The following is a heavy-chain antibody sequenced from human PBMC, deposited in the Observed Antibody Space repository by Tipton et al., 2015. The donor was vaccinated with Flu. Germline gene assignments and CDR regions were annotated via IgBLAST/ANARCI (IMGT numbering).Heavy chain of an antibody. CDR2: IIPMFDSV. CDR1: GDTFSRKA. V-gene: IGHV1-69*15. Sequence: QLVQSGAEVKKPGSAVTVSCKSSGDTFSRKAVSWLRQAPGQGPEWMGRIIPMFDSVDYAQKFQGRLRITADEATSTAYMELSSLRFEDTAVYYCARDMRGNQFDNWGQGTLVTVSS. D-gene: IGHD3-16*01. J-gene: IGHJ4*02. CDR3: ARDMRGNQFDN.